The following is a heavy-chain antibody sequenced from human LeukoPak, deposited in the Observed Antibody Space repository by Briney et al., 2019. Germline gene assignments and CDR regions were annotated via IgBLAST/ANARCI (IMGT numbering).Heavy chain of an antibody. CDR3: ARGGGLDV. CDR1: GFTFSSYW. Sequence: GGSLRFSCAASGFTFSSYWMNWARQAPGKGLEWVASINHNGNVNYYVDSVKGRFTISRDNAKNSLYLQMSNLRAEDTAVYFCARGGGLDVWGQGTTVTVSS. V-gene: IGHV3-7*03. D-gene: IGHD3-16*01. CDR2: INHNGNVN. J-gene: IGHJ6*02.